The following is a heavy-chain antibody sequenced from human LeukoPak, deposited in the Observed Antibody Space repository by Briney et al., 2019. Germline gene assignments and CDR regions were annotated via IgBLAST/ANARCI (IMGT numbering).Heavy chain of an antibody. CDR2: ISAYNGNT. V-gene: IGHV1-18*01. D-gene: IGHD2-2*01. Sequence: GASVKVSCKASGYTFTSYDISWVRQAPGQGLEWMGWISAYNGNTNNAQKLQGRVNMTTDTSTSTAYMELRSLRSDDTAVYYCARDVVARLYTLDAFDIWGQGTMVTVSS. CDR3: ARDVVARLYTLDAFDI. CDR1: GYTFTSYD. J-gene: IGHJ3*02.